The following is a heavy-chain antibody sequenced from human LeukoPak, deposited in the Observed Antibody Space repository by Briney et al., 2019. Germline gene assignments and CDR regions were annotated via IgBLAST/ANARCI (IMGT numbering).Heavy chain of an antibody. CDR1: GYTFTSYG. CDR2: ISAYNGNT. D-gene: IGHD5-12*01. J-gene: IGHJ4*02. CDR3: ARDLGYSGYDSVIDY. Sequence: ASVKASCKASGYTFTSYGISWVRQAPGQGLEWMGWISAYNGNTNYAQKLQGRVTMTTDTSTSTAYMELRSLRSDDTAVYYCARDLGYSGYDSVIDYWGQGTLVTVSS. V-gene: IGHV1-18*04.